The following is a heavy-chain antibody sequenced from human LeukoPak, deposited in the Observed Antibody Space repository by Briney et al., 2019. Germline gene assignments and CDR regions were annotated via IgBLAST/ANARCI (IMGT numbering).Heavy chain of an antibody. CDR1: GFTFSSYW. V-gene: IGHV3-15*01. Sequence: GGSLRLSCAASGFTFSSYWMSWVRQAPGKGLEWVGRIKSKTDGGTTDYAAPVKGRFTISRDDSKNTLYLQMNSLKTEDTAVYYCTTDYYGSGSYLHWGQGTLVTVSS. D-gene: IGHD3-10*01. J-gene: IGHJ4*02. CDR3: TTDYYGSGSYLH. CDR2: IKSKTDGGTT.